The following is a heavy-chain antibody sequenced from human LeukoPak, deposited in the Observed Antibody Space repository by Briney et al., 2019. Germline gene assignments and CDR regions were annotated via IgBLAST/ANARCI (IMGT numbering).Heavy chain of an antibody. CDR1: GFTFSSHW. J-gene: IGHJ4*02. D-gene: IGHD3-9*01. V-gene: IGHV3-74*01. Sequence: PGGSLRLSCAASGFTFSSHWMHWVRQAPGMGLVWVSRINSEGRTTDYADSVEGRFTISRDNAKNTLYLQMNSLRVEDTAMYYWARVYNIPTYWGQEPVATVS. CDR2: INSEGRTT. CDR3: ARVYNIPTY.